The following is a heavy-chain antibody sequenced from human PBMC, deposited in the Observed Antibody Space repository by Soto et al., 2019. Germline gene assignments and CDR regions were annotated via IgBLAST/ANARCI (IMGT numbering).Heavy chain of an antibody. Sequence: PGGSLRLSCAASGFTFSSYGMHWVRQAPGKGLEWVAVISYDGSNKYYADSVKGRFTISRDNSKNTLYLQMNSLRAEDTAVYYCAKGTDSSGYYVTDYWGKGTLVTVSS. J-gene: IGHJ4*02. CDR1: GFTFSSYG. CDR3: AKGTDSSGYYVTDY. D-gene: IGHD3-22*01. CDR2: ISYDGSNK. V-gene: IGHV3-30*18.